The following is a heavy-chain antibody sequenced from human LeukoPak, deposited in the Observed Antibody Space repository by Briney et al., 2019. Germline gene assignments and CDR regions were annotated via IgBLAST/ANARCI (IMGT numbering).Heavy chain of an antibody. V-gene: IGHV4-61*02. Sequence: PSQTLSLTCTVSGGSISSGSYYWSWIRQPAGKGLEWIGRIYTSGSTNYNPSLKSRVTISVDTSKNQFSLKLSSVTAADTAVYYCARAPYYYDSSGYYLRAEYFQHWGQGTLVTVSS. CDR1: GGSISSGSYY. J-gene: IGHJ1*01. CDR2: IYTSGST. CDR3: ARAPYYYDSSGYYLRAEYFQH. D-gene: IGHD3-22*01.